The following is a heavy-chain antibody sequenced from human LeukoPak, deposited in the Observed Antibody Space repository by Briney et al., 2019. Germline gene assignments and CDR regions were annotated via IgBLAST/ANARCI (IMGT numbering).Heavy chain of an antibody. D-gene: IGHD1-1*01. J-gene: IGHJ4*02. CDR1: GFTFSGYQ. Sequence: GGSLRLSCAASGFTFSGYQCSWVRQAPGKGLEWVAYIGSNDTPIYYADPIKGRFTISRDNAKSSLYLQLNSLRAEDTAVYYCAREQVGKPMDYWGQGTLVIVSS. CDR2: IGSNDTPI. CDR3: AREQVGKPMDY. V-gene: IGHV3-48*03.